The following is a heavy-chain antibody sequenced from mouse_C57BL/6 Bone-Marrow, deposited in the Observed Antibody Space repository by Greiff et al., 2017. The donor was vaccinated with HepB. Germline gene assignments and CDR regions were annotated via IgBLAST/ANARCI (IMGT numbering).Heavy chain of an antibody. J-gene: IGHJ1*03. Sequence: EVQLQESGGGLVQPGGSMKLSCAASGFTFSDAWMDWVRQSPEKGLEWVAEIRNKANNHATYYAESVKGRFTISRDDSKSSVYLQMNSLRAEDTGIYYCTRSTVVATDWYFDVWGTGTTVTVSS. CDR1: GFTFSDAW. D-gene: IGHD1-1*01. CDR3: TRSTVVATDWYFDV. CDR2: IRNKANNHAT. V-gene: IGHV6-6*01.